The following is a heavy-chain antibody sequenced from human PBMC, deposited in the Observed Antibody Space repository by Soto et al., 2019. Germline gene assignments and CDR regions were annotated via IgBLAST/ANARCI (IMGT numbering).Heavy chain of an antibody. D-gene: IGHD2-2*01. CDR1: GFTFSSYA. CDR2: ISGSGGST. Sequence: PGGSLSLSCAASGFTFSSYAMSWVRQAPGKGLEWVSAISGSGGSTYYADSVKGRFTISRDNSKNTLYLQMNSLRAEDTAVYYCAKDLWMSSSTSESTYYFDYWGQGTLVTVSS. V-gene: IGHV3-23*01. J-gene: IGHJ4*02. CDR3: AKDLWMSSSTSESTYYFDY.